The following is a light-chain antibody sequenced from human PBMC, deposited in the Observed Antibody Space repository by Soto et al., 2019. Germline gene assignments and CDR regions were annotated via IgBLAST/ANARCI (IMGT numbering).Light chain of an antibody. J-gene: IGLJ2*01. CDR2: DNA. Sequence: QSVLTQPPSVSGAPGQRVTISCTGSSSNIGAGYDVHWYKQLPGTAPKLPIYDNANRPSGVPDRFSGSKSGTSASLAITGLQAEDEADYYCQSYDSSMTAVAFGGGTKVTVL. CDR3: QSYDSSMTAVA. CDR1: SSNIGAGYD. V-gene: IGLV1-40*01.